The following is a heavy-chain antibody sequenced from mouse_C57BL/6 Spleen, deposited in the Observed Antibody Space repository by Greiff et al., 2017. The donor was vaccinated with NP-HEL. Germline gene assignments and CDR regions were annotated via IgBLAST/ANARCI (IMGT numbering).Heavy chain of an antibody. Sequence: EVQRVESGPGMVKPSQSLSLTCTVTGYSITSGYDWHWIRHFPGNKLEWMGYISYSGSTNYNPSLKSRISITHDTSKNHFFLKLNSVTTEDTATYYCATYDYDVAWFAYWGQGTLVTVSA. CDR1: GYSITSGYD. D-gene: IGHD2-4*01. J-gene: IGHJ3*01. CDR3: ATYDYDVAWFAY. CDR2: ISYSGST. V-gene: IGHV3-1*01.